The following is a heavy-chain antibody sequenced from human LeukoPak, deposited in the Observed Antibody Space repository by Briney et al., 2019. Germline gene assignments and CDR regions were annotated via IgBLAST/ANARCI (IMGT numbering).Heavy chain of an antibody. CDR1: GYTFTSYY. J-gene: IGHJ4*02. CDR3: ARYVDIVATTDY. Sequence: GASVKVSCKASGYTFTSYYMHWVRQAPGQGLEWMGWINPNSGGTNYAQKLQGRVTMTTDTSTSTAYMELRSLRSDDTAVYYCARYVDIVATTDYWGQGTLVTVSS. CDR2: INPNSGGT. V-gene: IGHV1-2*02. D-gene: IGHD5-12*01.